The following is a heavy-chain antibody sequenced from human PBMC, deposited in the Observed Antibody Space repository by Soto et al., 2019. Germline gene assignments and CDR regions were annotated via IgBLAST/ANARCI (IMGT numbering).Heavy chain of an antibody. CDR3: ARPGREYSGYDYVDY. J-gene: IGHJ4*02. Sequence: GESLKISCKGSGYSFTSYWIGWVRQMPGKGLERMGIIYPGDSDTRYSPSFQGQVTISADKSISTAYLQWSSLKASDTAMYYCARPGREYSGYDYVDYWGQGTLVTVSS. V-gene: IGHV5-51*01. D-gene: IGHD5-12*01. CDR2: IYPGDSDT. CDR1: GYSFTSYW.